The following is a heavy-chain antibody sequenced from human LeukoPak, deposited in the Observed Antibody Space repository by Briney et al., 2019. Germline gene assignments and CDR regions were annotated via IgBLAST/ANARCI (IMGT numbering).Heavy chain of an antibody. J-gene: IGHJ4*02. CDR2: INSDGSST. D-gene: IGHD4-17*01. CDR1: GFTFSSYW. V-gene: IGHV3-74*01. CDR3: ARAGYGDYLAFY. Sequence: GGSLRLSCAASGFTFSSYWVHWVRQAPGKGLVWVSPINSDGSSTSYADSVKGRFTISRDNAKNTLSLQMNSLRAEDTAMYYCARAGYGDYLAFYWGQGTLVTVSS.